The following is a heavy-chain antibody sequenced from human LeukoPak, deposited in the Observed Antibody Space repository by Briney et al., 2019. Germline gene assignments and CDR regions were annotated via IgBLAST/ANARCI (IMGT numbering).Heavy chain of an antibody. D-gene: IGHD6-25*01. J-gene: IGHJ3*02. CDR3: ARRSAAKDAFDI. Sequence: PGRSLRLSCAASGFTFSSYAMHWVRQAPGKGLVWVSRINSDGSSTSYADPVKGRFTISRDNAKNTLYLQMNSLRAEDTAVYYCARRSAAKDAFDIWGQGTMVTVSS. CDR2: INSDGSST. V-gene: IGHV3-74*01. CDR1: GFTFSSYA.